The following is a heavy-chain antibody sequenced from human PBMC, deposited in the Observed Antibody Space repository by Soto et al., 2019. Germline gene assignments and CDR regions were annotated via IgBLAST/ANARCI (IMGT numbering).Heavy chain of an antibody. CDR1: GFTSSSYW. V-gene: IGHV3-74*01. CDR2: ISNDGTST. D-gene: IGHD3-22*01. J-gene: IGHJ3*02. Sequence: EVQLVESGGGLVQPGGSLRLSCAASGFTSSSYWMHWVRQAPGKGLVWVSRISNDGTSTNYADSVKGRSTISRDNAKNTVYLEMNSLRAEDTAVYYCARDWYYYDTSGHFSADAFDIWGQGTTVTVSS. CDR3: ARDWYYYDTSGHFSADAFDI.